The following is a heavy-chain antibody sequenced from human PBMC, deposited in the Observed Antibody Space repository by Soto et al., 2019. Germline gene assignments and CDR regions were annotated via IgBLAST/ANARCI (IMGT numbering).Heavy chain of an antibody. V-gene: IGHV1-58*01. Sequence: SVKVSCKASGFTFTSSAVQWVRQARGQRLEWIGWIVVGSGNTNYAQKFQERVTITRDMSTSTAYMELSSLRSEDTAVYYCAADEAAGTVWFDSWGQGTLVTVSS. CDR3: AADEAAGTVWFDS. J-gene: IGHJ5*01. D-gene: IGHD6-13*01. CDR1: GFTFTSSA. CDR2: IVVGSGNT.